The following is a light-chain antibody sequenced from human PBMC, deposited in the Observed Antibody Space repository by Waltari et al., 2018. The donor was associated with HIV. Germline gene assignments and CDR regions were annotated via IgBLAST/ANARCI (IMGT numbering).Light chain of an antibody. CDR1: QSVSSN. Sequence: EIVMTHSPATLSVSPGERATLSCRASQSVSSNLAWYQQKPGQAPRLLIYRASTRATGIPARFSGSGSGTEFTLTISSLQSEDCAVYYCQQYNDGPQITFGQGTRLEIK. J-gene: IGKJ5*01. CDR3: QQYNDGPQIT. CDR2: RAS. V-gene: IGKV3-15*01.